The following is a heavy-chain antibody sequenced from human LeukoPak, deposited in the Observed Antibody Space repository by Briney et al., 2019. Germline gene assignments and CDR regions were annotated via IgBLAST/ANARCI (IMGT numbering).Heavy chain of an antibody. CDR1: GFSFSSYA. J-gene: IGHJ4*02. V-gene: IGHV3-23*01. CDR2: ISGSGGST. Sequence: GGSLRLSCAASGFSFSSYALSWVRQAPGKGLEWVSAISGSGGSTYYADSVKGRFTISRDNSKNTLYLQMNSLRAEDTAVYYCAKGLQWLVAKYYFDYWGQGTLVTVSS. CDR3: AKGLQWLVAKYYFDY. D-gene: IGHD6-19*01.